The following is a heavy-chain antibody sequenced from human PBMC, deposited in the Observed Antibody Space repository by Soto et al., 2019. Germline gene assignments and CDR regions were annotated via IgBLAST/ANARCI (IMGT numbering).Heavy chain of an antibody. V-gene: IGHV4-34*01. J-gene: IGHJ4*02. CDR3: ARGDYGDPAFDY. CDR2: INHSGST. Sequence: PSETLSLTCAVYGGSFSCYYWSWIRQPPGKGLEWIGEINHSGSTNYNPSLKSRVTISVDTSKNQFSLKLSSVTAADTAVYYCARGDYGDPAFDYWGQGTLVTVSS. CDR1: GGSFSCYY. D-gene: IGHD4-17*01.